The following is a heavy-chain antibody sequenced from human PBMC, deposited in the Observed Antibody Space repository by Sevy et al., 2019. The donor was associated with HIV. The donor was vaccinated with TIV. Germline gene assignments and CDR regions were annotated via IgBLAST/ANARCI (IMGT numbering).Heavy chain of an antibody. CDR3: ARLDSSAIYYYYYGMDV. D-gene: IGHD3-22*01. CDR2: IYYSGST. CDR1: GGSVSSGSYY. Sequence: SKTLSLTCTVSGGSVSSGSYYWSWIRQPPGKGLEWIGYIYYSGSTNYNPSLKSRVTISVDTSKNQFSLKLSSVTAADTAVYYCARLDSSAIYYYYYGMDVWGQGTTVTVSS. V-gene: IGHV4-61*01. J-gene: IGHJ6*02.